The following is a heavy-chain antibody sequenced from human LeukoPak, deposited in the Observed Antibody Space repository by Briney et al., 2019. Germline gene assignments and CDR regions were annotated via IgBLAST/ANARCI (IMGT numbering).Heavy chain of an antibody. CDR1: GFTFSSYS. CDR2: LSTIGGRE. CDR3: ARAFAGAPFDH. J-gene: IGHJ2*01. Sequence: PGTSLRISCAASGFTFSSYSMHWVRQAPGKGLEWAAVLSTIGGREYYADSVKGRFTISRDTSENTLYLQMDGLRVEDTALYYCARAFAGAPFDHWGRGTLVTVSS. D-gene: IGHD3-10*01. V-gene: IGHV3-30*04.